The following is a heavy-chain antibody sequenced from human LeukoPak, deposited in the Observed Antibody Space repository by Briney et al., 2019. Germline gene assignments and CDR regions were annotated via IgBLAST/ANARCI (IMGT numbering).Heavy chain of an antibody. Sequence: SETLSLTCAVSGGSISSSNWWSWVRQSPGKGLEWIGEIHHSGSTNYNPSLKSRVTISVDKSKNQFSLKLSSVTAADTAVYYCTTYYYDSSGYYAPDWGQGTLLTVSS. CDR1: GGSISSSNW. J-gene: IGHJ4*02. CDR2: IHHSGST. V-gene: IGHV4-4*02. D-gene: IGHD3-22*01. CDR3: TTYYYDSSGYYAPD.